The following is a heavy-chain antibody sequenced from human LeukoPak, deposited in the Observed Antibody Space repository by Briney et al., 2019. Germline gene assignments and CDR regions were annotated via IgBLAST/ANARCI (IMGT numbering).Heavy chain of an antibody. V-gene: IGHV1-2*06. D-gene: IGHD3-22*01. CDR3: ARDLGYYDSSGYPRDY. J-gene: IGHJ4*02. CDR1: GYTFTGYY. CDR2: INPNSVGE. Sequence: ASVKVSCKASGYTFTGYYMHWVRQAPGQGLEWMGRINPNSVGENYAQKFQGRVTMTRDTSISTAYMELSRLRSDDTAVYYCARDLGYYDSSGYPRDYWGQGTLVTVSS.